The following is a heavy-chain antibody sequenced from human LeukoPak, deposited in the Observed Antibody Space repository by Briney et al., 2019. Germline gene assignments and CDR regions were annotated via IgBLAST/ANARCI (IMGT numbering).Heavy chain of an antibody. D-gene: IGHD6-19*01. CDR2: INSDGSSA. J-gene: IGHJ4*02. V-gene: IGHV3-74*01. Sequence: GGSLRLSCAASGFTFSSYWMHWVRQAPGKGLVWVSRINSDGSSASYADSVKGRFTISRDNAKNTLYLQMNSLRAEDTAVYYCARDPRGWYYNYFDYWGQGTLVTVSS. CDR3: ARDPRGWYYNYFDY. CDR1: GFTFSSYW.